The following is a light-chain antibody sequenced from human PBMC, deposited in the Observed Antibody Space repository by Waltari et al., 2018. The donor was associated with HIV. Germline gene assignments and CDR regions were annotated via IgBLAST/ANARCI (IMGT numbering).Light chain of an antibody. V-gene: IGKV3-20*01. J-gene: IGKJ1*01. CDR3: QQYGNSPRT. CDR1: QSISSSY. Sequence: EIGLTQSPGTLSLSPGEKATLSCRASQSISSSYSSLYQQKPGQAPRLLIYGASSRATVFPDRFSGSGSGTDFTLTISRLEPEDFAVYYCQQYGNSPRTFGQGTKVEIK. CDR2: GAS.